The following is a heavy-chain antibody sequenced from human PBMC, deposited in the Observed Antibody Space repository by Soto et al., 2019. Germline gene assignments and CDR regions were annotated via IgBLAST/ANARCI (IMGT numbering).Heavy chain of an antibody. CDR2: ISGNGDTK. CDR3: AKYCSSDVCFDY. V-gene: IGHV3-48*02. D-gene: IGHD2-8*01. J-gene: IGHJ4*02. CDR1: GFPFSSCR. Sequence: EVQLVESGGGLVQPGGSLGLSFASSGFPFSSCRINRVRQAPGKGLEWVSFISGNGDTKYYPESVKGRFTISRDNAKNSLYLQMSSLRDEDTAVYYCAKYCSSDVCFDYWGQGTLVTVSS.